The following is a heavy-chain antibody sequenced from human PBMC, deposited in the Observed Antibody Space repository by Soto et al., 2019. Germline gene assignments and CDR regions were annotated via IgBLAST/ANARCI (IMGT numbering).Heavy chain of an antibody. V-gene: IGHV3-7*03. CDR3: ARDHLILPAHDFFYGSDV. CDR2: IPQDGVDG. D-gene: IGHD2-21*02. J-gene: IGHJ6*02. Sequence: GGSLRLSCEVSGFTFSMYSMSWVRQSPGKGLEWVAKIPQDGVDGHYADSVKGRFTISRDNGKNSLYLQLNNLRAEDTAVYYCARDHLILPAHDFFYGSDVWGRGTTVTVSS. CDR1: GFTFSMYS.